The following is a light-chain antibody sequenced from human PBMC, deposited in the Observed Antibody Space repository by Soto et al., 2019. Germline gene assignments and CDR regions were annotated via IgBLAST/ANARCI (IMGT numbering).Light chain of an antibody. CDR1: SSDVGGYNY. CDR3: SSFAGNNNLV. V-gene: IGLV2-8*01. J-gene: IGLJ2*01. CDR2: EVS. Sequence: QSVLTQPPSASGSPGQSVTISCNGTSSDVGGYNYVSWYQQHPGKAPKLMISEVSKRPSGVPDRFSGSKSGNTASLTVSGLQAEDEADYYCSSFAGNNNLVFGGGTELTVL.